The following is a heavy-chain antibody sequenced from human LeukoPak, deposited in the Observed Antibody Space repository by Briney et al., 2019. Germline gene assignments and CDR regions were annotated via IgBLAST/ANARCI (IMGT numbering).Heavy chain of an antibody. CDR3: AREAVAGDNWFDP. CDR2: IYSDGST. Sequence: GGSLRLSCVASGFTVSNNCMTWVRQAPGKGLEWVSVIYSDGSTYYSDSVKGRFTISRDNSKNTLYLQMNSLRAEDTAVYYCAREAVAGDNWFDPWGQGTLVAVSS. D-gene: IGHD6-19*01. V-gene: IGHV3-53*01. J-gene: IGHJ5*02. CDR1: GFTVSNNC.